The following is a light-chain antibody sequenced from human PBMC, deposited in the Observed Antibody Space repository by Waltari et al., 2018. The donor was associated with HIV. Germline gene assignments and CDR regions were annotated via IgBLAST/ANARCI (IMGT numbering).Light chain of an antibody. CDR3: CSDAGSSTLV. CDR2: DVS. J-gene: IGLJ3*02. Sequence: SALTQPASVSASPGQSITISCTGTSRDVGGYHYVPSYQQHPGKAPTLMIYDVSKRPSGVSNRFSGSKSGNTASLTISGLPAEDEADYYCCSDAGSSTLVFGGGTKLTVL. V-gene: IGLV2-23*02. CDR1: SRDVGGYHY.